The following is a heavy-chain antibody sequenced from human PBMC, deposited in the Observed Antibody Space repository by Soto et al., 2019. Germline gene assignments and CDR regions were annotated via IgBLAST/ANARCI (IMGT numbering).Heavy chain of an antibody. D-gene: IGHD6-13*01. Sequence: QVQLVQSGAEVKKPGASVKVSCKASGYIFSNYGISWVRQAPGQGPEWMGWISGYNGNTKYAQTLQGRVSMTTDTSTSPAYMEVRSLRSDDTAVYYCARGGSSWSAEYYQHWGQGTLVIVSS. J-gene: IGHJ1*01. CDR1: GYIFSNYG. CDR3: ARGGSSWSAEYYQH. V-gene: IGHV1-18*01. CDR2: ISGYNGNT.